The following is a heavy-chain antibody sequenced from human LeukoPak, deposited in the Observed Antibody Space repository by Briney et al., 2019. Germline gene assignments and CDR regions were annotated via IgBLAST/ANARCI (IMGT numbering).Heavy chain of an antibody. J-gene: IGHJ4*02. Sequence: SGGSLRISCAASGFTVSSNYMSWVRQAPGKGLEWVSVIYSGGSTYYADSVKGRFTISRDNSKNTLYLQMNSLRAEDTAVYYCARDHDYWGQGTLVTVSS. CDR2: IYSGGST. CDR3: ARDHDY. V-gene: IGHV3-66*01. CDR1: GFTVSSNY.